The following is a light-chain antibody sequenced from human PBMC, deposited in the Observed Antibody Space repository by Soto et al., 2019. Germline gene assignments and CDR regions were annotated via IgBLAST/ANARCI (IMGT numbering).Light chain of an antibody. CDR3: QSYDSSLSGLYV. V-gene: IGLV1-40*01. Sequence: QSVLTQPPSVSGAPGQRVTISCTGSNSNIGAGYDVHWYQHLPGTAPKLLIYGDINRPSGVPDRFSGSKSGTSASLAITGLRAEDEADYYCQSYDSSLSGLYVFGTGTKLTVL. J-gene: IGLJ1*01. CDR1: NSNIGAGYD. CDR2: GDI.